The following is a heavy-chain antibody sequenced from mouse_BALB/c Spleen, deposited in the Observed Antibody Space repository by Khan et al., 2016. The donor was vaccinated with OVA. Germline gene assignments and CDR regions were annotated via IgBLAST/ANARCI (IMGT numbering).Heavy chain of an antibody. CDR3: ARNGNYWHFDV. D-gene: IGHD2-1*01. CDR1: GYTFTNYG. CDR2: INTYTGEP. J-gene: IGHJ1*01. V-gene: IGHV9-3-1*01. Sequence: QIQLVQSGPELKKPGETVKISCKASGYTFTNYGMNWVKQAPGKGLKWMGWINTYTGEPTYADDFKGRFAFSLETSASTAYLQINNLKNEDTATYVCARNGNYWHFDVWGAGTTVTVSS.